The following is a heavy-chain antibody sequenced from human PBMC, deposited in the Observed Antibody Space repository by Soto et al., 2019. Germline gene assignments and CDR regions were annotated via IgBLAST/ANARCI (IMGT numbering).Heavy chain of an antibody. CDR3: ASGRDGYNTLDY. V-gene: IGHV3-30-3*01. D-gene: IGHD5-12*01. CDR1: GFTFSSYA. Sequence: QVQLVESGGGVVQPGRSLRLSCAASGFTFSSYAMHWVRQAPGKGLKWVAVISYDGSNKYYADSVKGRFTISRDNSKNTLYLQMNSLRAEDTAVYYCASGRDGYNTLDYWGQGTLVTVSS. CDR2: ISYDGSNK. J-gene: IGHJ4*02.